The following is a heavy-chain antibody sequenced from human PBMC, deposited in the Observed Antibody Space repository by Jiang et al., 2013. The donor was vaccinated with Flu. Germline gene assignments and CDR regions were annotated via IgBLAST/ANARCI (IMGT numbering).Heavy chain of an antibody. CDR1: GYTFSGYK. V-gene: IGHV1-2*02. CDR3: AVDIYYSHTSDTWGVYGMDV. CDR2: INPYSGGT. Sequence: SGAEVKTPGASVQVSCKASGYTFSGYKIHWVRQAPGQGLEWMGWINPYSGGTHYAQKFQGRVTMTRDTSITTVYMELTRLRSDDTAMYFCAVDIYYSHTSDTWGVYGMDVWGQGTTVTVSS. J-gene: IGHJ6*02. D-gene: IGHD3-22*01.